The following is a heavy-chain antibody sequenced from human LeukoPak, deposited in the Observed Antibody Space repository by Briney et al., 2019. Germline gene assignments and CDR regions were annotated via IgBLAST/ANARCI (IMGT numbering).Heavy chain of an antibody. CDR3: AGSARYSGSLRVSWFDP. D-gene: IGHD1-26*01. CDR2: INHSGST. V-gene: IGHV4-34*08. CDR1: GFTFSSYW. Sequence: GSLRLSCAASGFTFSSYWMSWIRQPPGKGLEWIGEINHSGSTNYNPSLKSRVTISVDASKNQFSLKLSSVTAADTAVYYCAGSARYSGSLRVSWFDPWGQGTLVTVSS. J-gene: IGHJ5*02.